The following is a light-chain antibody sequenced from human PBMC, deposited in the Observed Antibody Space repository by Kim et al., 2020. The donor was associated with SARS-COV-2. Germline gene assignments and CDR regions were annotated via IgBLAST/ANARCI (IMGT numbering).Light chain of an antibody. Sequence: SLPPAEHSTLSCRASQSVSRYLAWYQQKPGQAPRLLIYDASNRATGIPARFSGSGSGTDFTLTISSLEPEDFAVYYCQQRSNWWTFGQGTKVDIK. J-gene: IGKJ1*01. CDR2: DAS. CDR3: QQRSNWWT. CDR1: QSVSRY. V-gene: IGKV3-11*01.